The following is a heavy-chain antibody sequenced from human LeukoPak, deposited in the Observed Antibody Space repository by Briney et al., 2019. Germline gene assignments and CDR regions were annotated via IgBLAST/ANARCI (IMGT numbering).Heavy chain of an antibody. D-gene: IGHD4-11*01. Sequence: GSLRLSCAASGFTFSTYSMNWVRQAPGKGLEWIGEINHSGSTNYNPSLKSRVTISVDTSKNQFSLKLSSVTAADTAVYYSRIERDYSNYSMGYYYYYYMDVWGKGTTVTVSS. J-gene: IGHJ6*03. CDR2: INHSGST. CDR1: GFTFSTYS. V-gene: IGHV4-34*08. CDR3: RIERDYSNYSMGYYYYYYMDV.